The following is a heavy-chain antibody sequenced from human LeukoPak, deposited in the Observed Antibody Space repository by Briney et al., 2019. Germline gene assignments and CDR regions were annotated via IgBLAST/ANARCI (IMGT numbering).Heavy chain of an antibody. J-gene: IGHJ4*02. D-gene: IGHD3-10*01. CDR2: IYYSGST. CDR3: ARTMVRGVIDY. CDR1: GGSISSSSYY. V-gene: IGHV4-39*01. Sequence: SETLSLTCTVSGGSISSSSYYWGWIRQPPGKGREWIGSIYYSGSTYYNPSLKSRVTISVDTSKNQFSLKLSSVTAADTAVYYCARTMVRGVIDYWGQGTLVTVSS.